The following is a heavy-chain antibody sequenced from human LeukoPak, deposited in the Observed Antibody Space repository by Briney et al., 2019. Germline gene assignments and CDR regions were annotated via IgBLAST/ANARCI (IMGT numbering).Heavy chain of an antibody. CDR1: GFTFSSYV. V-gene: IGHV3-23*01. CDR3: AKDRYYDSSGYFVPPGWYFDL. D-gene: IGHD3-22*01. Sequence: GGSLRLSCAASGFTFSSYVMSWVRQAPGKGLEWVSAISGSGDSTYYADSVKGRFTISRDNSKNTLYLHMNSLRAEDTAVYYCAKDRYYDSSGYFVPPGWYFDLWGRGTLVTVSS. J-gene: IGHJ2*01. CDR2: ISGSGDST.